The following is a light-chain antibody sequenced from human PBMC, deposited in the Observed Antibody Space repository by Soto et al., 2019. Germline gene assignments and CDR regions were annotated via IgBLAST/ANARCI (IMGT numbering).Light chain of an antibody. CDR1: QGVSRK. CDR3: QQYHTWPIT. CDR2: GAS. Sequence: EIVVTPSPATLSVAPGERVTFSCRASQGVSRKLAWYQHKPGQAPRLLISGASTGATGIPARFSGSGSGTEFTLTISSLQSEDCAIYYCQQYHTWPITFGGGTKVDIK. V-gene: IGKV3-15*01. J-gene: IGKJ4*01.